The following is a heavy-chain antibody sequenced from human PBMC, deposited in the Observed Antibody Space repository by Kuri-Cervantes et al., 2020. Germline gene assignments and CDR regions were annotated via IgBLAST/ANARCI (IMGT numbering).Heavy chain of an antibody. Sequence: SVKVSCKASGGSFGDYSITWVRQAPGQGLEWMGGITPMFHTANYAEKFQGRVTISADKSTTTVHMELNSLRAEDTAVYYCARSSVAGTRVIQHWGQGTLVTVSS. V-gene: IGHV1-69*06. D-gene: IGHD6-19*01. CDR2: ITPMFHTA. CDR1: GGSFGDYS. J-gene: IGHJ1*01. CDR3: ARSSVAGTRVIQH.